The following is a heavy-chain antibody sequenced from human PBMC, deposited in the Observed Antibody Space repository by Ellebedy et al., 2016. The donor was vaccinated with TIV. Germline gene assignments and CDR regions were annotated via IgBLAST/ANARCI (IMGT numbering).Heavy chain of an antibody. V-gene: IGHV3-30-3*01. CDR3: AREGDRGYFQH. Sequence: GESLKISXAASGFTFSGYPLHWVRQAPGKGLDWVAVISADGNKKHYADSVEGRFTTSRDNSKNTLFLQMNGLRAEDTAVYYCAREGDRGYFQHWGQGVLVTVSS. D-gene: IGHD1-26*01. CDR2: ISADGNKK. J-gene: IGHJ1*01. CDR1: GFTFSGYP.